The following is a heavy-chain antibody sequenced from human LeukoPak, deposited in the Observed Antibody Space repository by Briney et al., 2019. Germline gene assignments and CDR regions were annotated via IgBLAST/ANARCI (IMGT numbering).Heavy chain of an antibody. CDR2: ISSDSRTI. J-gene: IGHJ4*02. V-gene: IGHV3-48*02. CDR3: ARYGSGTSYITNYFDY. Sequence: GGSLRLSCVASGFTFGSYSMNWVRQAPGKGLEWVSYISSDSRTIYYADSVKGRFTISRDNAKNSLYLQMKSLRDEDTAVYYCARYGSGTSYITNYFDYWGQGTLVTVSS. D-gene: IGHD3-10*01. CDR1: GFTFGSYS.